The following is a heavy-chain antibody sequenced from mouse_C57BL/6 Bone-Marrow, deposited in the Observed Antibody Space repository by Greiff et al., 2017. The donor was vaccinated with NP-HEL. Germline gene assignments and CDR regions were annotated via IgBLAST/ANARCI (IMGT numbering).Heavy chain of an antibody. J-gene: IGHJ2*01. D-gene: IGHD2-3*01. CDR1: GYTFTSYW. CDR2: IDPSDSET. Sequence: QVQLQQPGAELVRPGSSVKLSCKASGYTFTSYWMHWVKQRPIQGLEWIGNIDPSDSETHYNQKFKDKATLTVDKSSSTAYMQLSSLTSEDSAVYDCARGDGYYDYLDYWGQGTTLTVSS. V-gene: IGHV1-52*01. CDR3: ARGDGYYDYLDY.